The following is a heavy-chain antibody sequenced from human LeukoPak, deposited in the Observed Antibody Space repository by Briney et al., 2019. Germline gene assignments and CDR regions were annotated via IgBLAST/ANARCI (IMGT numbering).Heavy chain of an antibody. CDR3: ARDRSTYDILTGAYDI. Sequence: KTSETLTLTCTVSGGSISSSSYYWGWIRQPPGKGLEWIGSIYYSGSTYYNPSLKSRVTISVDTSKNQFSLKLSSVTAADTAVYYCARDRSTYDILTGAYDIWGQGTMVTVSS. V-gene: IGHV4-39*07. D-gene: IGHD3-9*01. J-gene: IGHJ3*02. CDR1: GGSISSSSYY. CDR2: IYYSGST.